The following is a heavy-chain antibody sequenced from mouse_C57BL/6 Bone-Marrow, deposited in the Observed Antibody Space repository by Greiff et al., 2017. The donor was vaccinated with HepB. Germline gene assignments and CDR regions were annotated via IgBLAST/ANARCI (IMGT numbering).Heavy chain of an antibody. CDR1: GFTFSDYY. Sequence: EVKVEESGGGLVQPGGSLKLSCAASGFTFSDYYMYWVRQTPEKRLEWVAYISNGGGSTYYPDTVKGRFTISRDNAKNPLYLQMSRLKSEDTAMYYCERHGDSGWDYWGQGTTLTVSS. D-gene: IGHD2-13*01. J-gene: IGHJ2*01. CDR2: ISNGGGST. V-gene: IGHV5-12*01. CDR3: ERHGDSGWDY.